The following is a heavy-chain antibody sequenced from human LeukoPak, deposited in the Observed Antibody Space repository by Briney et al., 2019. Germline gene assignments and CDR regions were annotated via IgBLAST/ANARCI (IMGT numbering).Heavy chain of an antibody. CDR1: GGTFSSYA. V-gene: IGHV1-69*04. CDR3: AGYYYDSSGYETFDY. D-gene: IGHD3-22*01. Sequence: SVKVSCEASGGTFSSYAISWVRQAPGQGLEWMGRIIPILGIANYAQKFQGRVTITADKSTSTAYMELSSLRSEDTAVYYCAGYYYDSSGYETFDYWGQGTLVTVSS. J-gene: IGHJ4*02. CDR2: IIPILGIA.